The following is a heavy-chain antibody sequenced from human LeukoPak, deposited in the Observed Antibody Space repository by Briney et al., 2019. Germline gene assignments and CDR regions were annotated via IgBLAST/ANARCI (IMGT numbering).Heavy chain of an antibody. Sequence: GRSLRLSCAASGFTFSSYAMHWVRQAPGKGLEWVAVISYDGSNKYYADSVKGRFTISRDNSKNTLYLQMNSLRAEDTAVYYCARDLGETPRGIFFDYWGQGTLVTVSS. D-gene: IGHD3-3*02. V-gene: IGHV3-30-3*01. CDR1: GFTFSSYA. J-gene: IGHJ4*02. CDR2: ISYDGSNK. CDR3: ARDLGETPRGIFFDY.